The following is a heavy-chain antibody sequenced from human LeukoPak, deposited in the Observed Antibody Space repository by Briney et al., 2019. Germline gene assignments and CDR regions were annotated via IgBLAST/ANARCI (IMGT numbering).Heavy chain of an antibody. CDR2: INHSGST. CDR3: ARTGGLAVAVPAASLGNWFDP. CDR1: GDSITTNNYY. J-gene: IGHJ5*02. Sequence: SETLSLTCTVSGDSITTNNYYWSWIRQPPGKGLEWIGEINHSGSTNYSPSLKSRVTISVDTSKNQSTLKLSSVTAADTAVYYCARTGGLAVAVPAASLGNWFDPWGQGTLVTVSS. D-gene: IGHD2-2*01. V-gene: IGHV4-39*06.